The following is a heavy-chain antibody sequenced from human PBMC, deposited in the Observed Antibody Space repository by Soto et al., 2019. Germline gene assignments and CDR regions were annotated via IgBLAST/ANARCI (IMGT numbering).Heavy chain of an antibody. CDR2: ISYDGSNK. CDR3: ARDLTTLGPPGDDFVY. J-gene: IGHJ4*02. V-gene: IGHV3-33*01. CDR1: GFPFTCYG. D-gene: IGHD4-4*01. Sequence: GGSLRLSCAASGFPFTCYGMHRVRQAPGKGLDRVAVISYDGSNKYYADYVKGRFTISRDNSKNTLYLQMNSLRAEDTAVYYCARDLTTLGPPGDDFVYWGQGT.